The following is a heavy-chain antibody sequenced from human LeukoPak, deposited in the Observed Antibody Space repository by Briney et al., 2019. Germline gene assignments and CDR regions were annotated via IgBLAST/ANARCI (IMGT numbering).Heavy chain of an antibody. CDR1: GGSFSGYY. CDR2: INHSGST. J-gene: IGHJ3*02. D-gene: IGHD3-9*01. V-gene: IGHV4-34*01. CDR3: ARLDDILTGYYRSGAFDI. Sequence: SETLSLTCAVYGGSFSGYYWSWIRQPPGKGLEWIGEINHSGSTNYNPSLKSRVTISVDTSKNQFSLKLSSVTAADTAIYYCARLDDILTGYYRSGAFDIWGQGTMVTVS.